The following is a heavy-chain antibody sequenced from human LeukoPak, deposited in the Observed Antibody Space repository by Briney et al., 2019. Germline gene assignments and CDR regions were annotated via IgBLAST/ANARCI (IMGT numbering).Heavy chain of an antibody. D-gene: IGHD6-19*01. CDR2: ISSSGSTI. J-gene: IGHJ6*03. CDR1: GFTVSSNY. Sequence: GGSLRLSCAASGFTVSSNYMSWVRQAPGKGLEWVSYISSSGSTIYYADSVKGRFTISRDNAKNSLYLQMNSLRAEDTAVYYCARGRGWPSAYMDVWGKGTTVTISS. CDR3: ARGRGWPSAYMDV. V-gene: IGHV3-11*04.